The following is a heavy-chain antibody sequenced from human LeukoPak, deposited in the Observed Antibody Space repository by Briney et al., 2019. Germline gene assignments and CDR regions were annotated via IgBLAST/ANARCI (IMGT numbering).Heavy chain of an antibody. V-gene: IGHV4-4*07. CDR3: ARGVYSSSSLSGWFDP. Sequence: SETLSLTCTVSGGSISSYYWSWIRQPAGKGLEWIGRVSHSGSTNYNPSLKSRVTLSVDTSKNQFSLKLSSVTAADTAVYYCARGVYSSSSLSGWFDPWGQGTLVTVSS. D-gene: IGHD6-6*01. CDR1: GGSISSYY. CDR2: VSHSGST. J-gene: IGHJ5*02.